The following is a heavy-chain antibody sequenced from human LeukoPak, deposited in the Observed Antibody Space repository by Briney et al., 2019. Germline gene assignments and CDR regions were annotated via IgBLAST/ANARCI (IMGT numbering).Heavy chain of an antibody. Sequence: PGGSLRLSCAASGFTFSSYSMNWVRQAPGKGLEWVSSISSSSSYIYYADSVKGRFTISRDNAKNSLYLQMNSLRAGDTAVYYCARGPPGGDYLPYYYGMDVWGQGTTVTVSS. CDR1: GFTFSSYS. CDR2: ISSSSSYI. J-gene: IGHJ6*02. D-gene: IGHD4-17*01. V-gene: IGHV3-21*01. CDR3: ARGPPGGDYLPYYYGMDV.